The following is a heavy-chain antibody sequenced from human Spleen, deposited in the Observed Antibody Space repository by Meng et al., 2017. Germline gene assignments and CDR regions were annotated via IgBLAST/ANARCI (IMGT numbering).Heavy chain of an antibody. CDR3: ARGLDSLPYDY. CDR2: INHSGST. V-gene: IGHV4-34*01. Sequence: SETLSLTCAVSGFSISSGYYWSWIRQPPGKGLEWIGEINHSGSTNYNPSLKSRVTISVDTSKNQFSLKLSSVTAADTAVYYCARGLDSLPYDYWGQGTLVTVSS. J-gene: IGHJ4*02. D-gene: IGHD1-1*01. CDR1: GFSISSGYY.